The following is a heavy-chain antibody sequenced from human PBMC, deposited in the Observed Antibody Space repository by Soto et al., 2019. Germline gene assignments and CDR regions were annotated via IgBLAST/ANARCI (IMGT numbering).Heavy chain of an antibody. CDR1: VFTFRSSG. V-gene: IGHV3-64*07. J-gene: IGHJ4*02. Sequence: EVQLVESGGRLVQPGGSLSLACAASVFTFRSSGRHCVRQAPGKGLQYVSAITSNGDYTYYVDSVNGRFTISRDNSKNTLYLNMGSLRADDMAVYYCARALATGYYYYWGQGALVTVSS. D-gene: IGHD3-9*01. CDR2: ITSNGDYT. CDR3: ARALATGYYYY.